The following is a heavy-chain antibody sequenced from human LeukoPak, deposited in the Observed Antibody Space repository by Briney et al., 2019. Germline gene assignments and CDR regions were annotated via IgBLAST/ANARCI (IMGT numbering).Heavy chain of an antibody. CDR2: ISWNSGSI. CDR3: AKGADYDILTGYFPY. D-gene: IGHD3-9*01. CDR1: GFTFDDYA. J-gene: IGHJ4*02. Sequence: PGGSLRLSCAASGFTFDDYAMHWVRQAPGKGLEWVSGISWNSGSIGYADSVKGRFTISRDNAKNSLYLQMNSLRAEDMALYYCAKGADYDILTGYFPYWGQGTLVTVSS. V-gene: IGHV3-9*03.